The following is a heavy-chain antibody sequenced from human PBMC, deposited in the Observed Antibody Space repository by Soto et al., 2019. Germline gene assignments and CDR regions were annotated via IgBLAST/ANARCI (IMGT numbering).Heavy chain of an antibody. D-gene: IGHD2-2*01. Sequence: GASVQVSCKASRYTFFPYDLSWVRQAPGQGLERMGWISPYSCDTKFSQKFQGRVNMTTDTSTTTAHPDLTRLSSDDTAVYYCSRHPGPTTSENWFDPWGQGTLVTVSS. CDR3: SRHPGPTTSENWFDP. J-gene: IGHJ5*02. V-gene: IGHV1-18*01. CDR1: RYTFFPYD. CDR2: ISPYSCDT.